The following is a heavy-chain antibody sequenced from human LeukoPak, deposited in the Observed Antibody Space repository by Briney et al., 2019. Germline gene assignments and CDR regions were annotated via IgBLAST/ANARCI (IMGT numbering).Heavy chain of an antibody. CDR2: ITGSSSYI. V-gene: IGHV3-21*01. J-gene: IGHJ4*02. D-gene: IGHD3-16*02. Sequence: KAGGSLRLSCAASGFTLSSYSMNWVRQAPGKGLEWVSSITGSSSYIHYADSVKGRFTISRDNAKNSLYLQMNSLRAEDTAVYYCARGFADFVWGSYPSSYWGQGILVTVSS. CDR3: ARGFADFVWGSYPSSY. CDR1: GFTLSSYS.